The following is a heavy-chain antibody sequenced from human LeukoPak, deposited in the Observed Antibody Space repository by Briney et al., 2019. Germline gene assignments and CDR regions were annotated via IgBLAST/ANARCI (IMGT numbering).Heavy chain of an antibody. CDR1: GFTFSTYW. Sequence: GGSLRLSCAASGFTFSTYWMSWVRQAPGKGLEWVANTREDGSEKYYVDSVKGRFTISRDNAKNSLYLQMNSLRAEDTAVYYCARELAGHYYGSGSSFDYWGQGTLVTVSS. CDR2: TREDGSEK. D-gene: IGHD3-10*01. V-gene: IGHV3-7*01. J-gene: IGHJ4*02. CDR3: ARELAGHYYGSGSSFDY.